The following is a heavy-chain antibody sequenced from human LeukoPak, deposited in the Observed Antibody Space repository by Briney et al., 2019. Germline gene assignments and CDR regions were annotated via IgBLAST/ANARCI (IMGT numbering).Heavy chain of an antibody. Sequence: VKVSCKASGYTFTGYYMHWVRQAPGQGLEWMGWINPNSGGTNYAQKFQGRVTMTRDTSISTAYMELSRLRSDDTAVYYCARGAYDFWSGYSAGIDAFDIWGQGTMVTVSS. CDR2: INPNSGGT. CDR1: GYTFTGYY. V-gene: IGHV1-2*02. D-gene: IGHD3-3*01. J-gene: IGHJ3*02. CDR3: ARGAYDFWSGYSAGIDAFDI.